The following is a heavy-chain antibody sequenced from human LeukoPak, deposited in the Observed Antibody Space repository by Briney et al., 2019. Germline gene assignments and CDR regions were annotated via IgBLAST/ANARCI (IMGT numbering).Heavy chain of an antibody. CDR1: GYTLTELS. CDR2: FDPEDGET. V-gene: IGHV1-24*01. CDR3: ATDGGIAVAGTA. J-gene: IGHJ5*02. D-gene: IGHD6-19*01. Sequence: GASVKVSCKVSGYTLTELSMHWVRQAPGKGLEWMGGFDPEDGETIYAQKFQGRVTMTEDTSTDTAYMELSGLRSEDTAVYYCATDGGIAVAGTAWGQGTLVTVSS.